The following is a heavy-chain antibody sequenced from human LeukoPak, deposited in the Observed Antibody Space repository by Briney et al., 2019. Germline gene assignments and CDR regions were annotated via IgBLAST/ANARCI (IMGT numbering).Heavy chain of an antibody. CDR3: AGSGYSGYDLNY. CDR2: INHSGST. J-gene: IGHJ4*02. CDR1: GGSFSGYY. Sequence: SETLSLTCAVYGGSFSGYYWSWIRQPPGKGLEWIGEINHSGSTNYNPSLKSRVTISVDTSKNQFSLKLSSVTAADTAVYYCAGSGYSGYDLNYWGQGTLVTVSS. D-gene: IGHD5-12*01. V-gene: IGHV4-34*01.